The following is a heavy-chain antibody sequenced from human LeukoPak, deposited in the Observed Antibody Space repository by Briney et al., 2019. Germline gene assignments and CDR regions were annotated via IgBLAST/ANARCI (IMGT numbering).Heavy chain of an antibody. J-gene: IGHJ6*04. V-gene: IGHV5-10-1*01. D-gene: IGHD3-9*01. CDR3: ARHDILTGLPRYYYGMDV. CDR1: GYSFTSYW. CDR2: IDPSDSYT. Sequence: GESLKISCKGSGYSFTSYWISWVRQMPGKGLEWMGRIDPSDSYTNYSPSFQGHVTISADKPISTAYLQWSSLKASDTAMYYCARHDILTGLPRYYYGMDVWGKGTTVTVSS.